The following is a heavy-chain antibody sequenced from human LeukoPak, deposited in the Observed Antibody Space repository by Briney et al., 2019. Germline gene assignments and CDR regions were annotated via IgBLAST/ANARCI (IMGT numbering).Heavy chain of an antibody. Sequence: ASVKVSCKVSGYTLTELSMHWVRQAPGKGLEWMGGIIPIFGTANYAQKFQGRVTITADESTSTAYMELSSLRSEDTAVYYCAREKNSVAAYFDYWGQGTLVTVSS. D-gene: IGHD6-19*01. J-gene: IGHJ4*02. CDR2: IIPIFGTA. CDR1: GYTLTELS. V-gene: IGHV1-69*13. CDR3: AREKNSVAAYFDY.